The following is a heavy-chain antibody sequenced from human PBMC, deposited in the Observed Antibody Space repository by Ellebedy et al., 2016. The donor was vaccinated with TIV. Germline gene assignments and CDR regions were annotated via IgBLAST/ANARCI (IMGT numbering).Heavy chain of an antibody. J-gene: IGHJ3*01. CDR3: ATDGSYGDYRSPAHAFEF. Sequence: GGSLRLSCAAPGFTFSSYWMSWVRQAPGKELEWVANINQDGREKYYVDSVKGRFTISRDNARNALYLQMNSRGADDTAVYYCATDGSYGDYRSPAHAFEFWGQGTMVTVSS. V-gene: IGHV3-7*01. CDR1: GFTFSSYW. D-gene: IGHD4-17*01. CDR2: INQDGREK.